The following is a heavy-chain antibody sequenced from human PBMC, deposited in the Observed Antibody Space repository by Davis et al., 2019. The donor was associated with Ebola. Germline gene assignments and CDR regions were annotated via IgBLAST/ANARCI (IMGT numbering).Heavy chain of an antibody. CDR2: IWYDGSNK. J-gene: IGHJ4*02. Sequence: GESLKISCAASGFTFSSYGMHWVRQAPGKGLEWVAVIWYDGSNKYYADSVKGRFTISRDNSKNTLYLQMNSLRAEDTAVYYCAKEAYGGGYFDYWGQGTLVTVSS. V-gene: IGHV3-33*06. CDR1: GFTFSSYG. CDR3: AKEAYGGGYFDY. D-gene: IGHD3-16*01.